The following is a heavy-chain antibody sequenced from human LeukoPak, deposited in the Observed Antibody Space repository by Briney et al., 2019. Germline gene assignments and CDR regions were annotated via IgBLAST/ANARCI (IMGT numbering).Heavy chain of an antibody. Sequence: KASETLSLTCTDPGDSISSYFWSWIRQPPGKGLGWIGYFHVSGSANYNPSLKSRITMSVDTSKNQFSLKLRSVTAADTAVYYCARDSHSVDTATPRGFDPWGQGTLVTVSS. D-gene: IGHD2-15*01. CDR2: FHVSGSA. CDR3: ARDSHSVDTATPRGFDP. J-gene: IGHJ5*02. CDR1: GDSISSYF. V-gene: IGHV4-59*01.